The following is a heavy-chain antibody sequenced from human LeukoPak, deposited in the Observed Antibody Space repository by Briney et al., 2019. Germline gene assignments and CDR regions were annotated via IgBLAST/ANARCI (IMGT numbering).Heavy chain of an antibody. CDR2: ISSSSSYI. CDR1: GSTFSSYS. CDR3: ARDMVGDYVF. D-gene: IGHD4-17*01. V-gene: IGHV3-21*01. J-gene: IGHJ4*02. Sequence: GGSLRLSCAPSGSTFSSYSMNWVRQAPGKGLEWVSSISSSSSYIYYADSVKGRFTISRDNAKNSLYLQMNSLRAEDTAVYYCARDMVGDYVFWGQGTLVTVSS.